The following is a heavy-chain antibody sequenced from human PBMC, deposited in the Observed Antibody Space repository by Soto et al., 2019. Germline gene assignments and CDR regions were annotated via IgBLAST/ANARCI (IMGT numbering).Heavy chain of an antibody. CDR1: GGSITSGGYS. CDR3: ASVIAVARTSYFDH. D-gene: IGHD6-19*01. J-gene: IGHJ4*02. Sequence: SETLSLTCAVSGGSITSGGYSWSWILQPPGKDLEWLGFIYDSGSTYYNPSLKSRVTISVDRSKNQFSLKLSPVTAADTAVYFCASVIAVARTSYFDHWGQRTLVTLSS. CDR2: IYDSGST. V-gene: IGHV4-30-2*01.